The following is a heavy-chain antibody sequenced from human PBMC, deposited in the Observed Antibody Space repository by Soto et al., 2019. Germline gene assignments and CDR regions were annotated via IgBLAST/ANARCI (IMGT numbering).Heavy chain of an antibody. D-gene: IGHD2-15*01. CDR2: ISAYNGNT. CDR1: GYTFTSYG. J-gene: IGHJ5*02. CDR3: VRERGYCSGGSCYPNWFDP. V-gene: IGHV1-18*01. Sequence: GASVKVSCKASGYTFTSYGISWVRQAPGQGLEWMGWISAYNGNTNYAQKLQGRVTMTTDTSTRTAYMELRSLRSDDTAVYYCVRERGYCSGGSCYPNWFDPWGQGTLVTVSS.